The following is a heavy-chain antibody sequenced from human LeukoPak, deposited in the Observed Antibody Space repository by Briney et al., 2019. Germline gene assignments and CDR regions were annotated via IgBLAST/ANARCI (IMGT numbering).Heavy chain of an antibody. CDR2: FDPENAEI. V-gene: IGHV1-24*01. Sequence: GASVKVSCKLSGNTLRELPIQWVRQAGGKGLEWMAGFDPENAEIVYAQKFQGRVTMTEYTPTNTAYMELTSLTSDDTALYYCATRGSDFWSGFDFWGQGTQVTVSS. J-gene: IGHJ4*02. CDR3: ATRGSDFWSGFDF. CDR1: GNTLRELP. D-gene: IGHD3-3*01.